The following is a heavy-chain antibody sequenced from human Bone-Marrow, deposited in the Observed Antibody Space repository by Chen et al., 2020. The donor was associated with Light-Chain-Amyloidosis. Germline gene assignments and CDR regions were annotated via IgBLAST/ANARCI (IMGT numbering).Heavy chain of an antibody. CDR3: AKDISYDDILPGYPADAFDI. J-gene: IGHJ3*02. CDR1: LNLGGYA. D-gene: IGHD3-9*01. Sequence: LNLGGYAMSWVRQAPGKGLEWVSTISGSGGSRYYGDSVKGRLTISRDNSKNALFLQMNSLRAEDTAVYYCAKDISYDDILPGYPADAFDIWGQGTMVTVSS. CDR2: ISGSGGSR. V-gene: IGHV3-23*01.